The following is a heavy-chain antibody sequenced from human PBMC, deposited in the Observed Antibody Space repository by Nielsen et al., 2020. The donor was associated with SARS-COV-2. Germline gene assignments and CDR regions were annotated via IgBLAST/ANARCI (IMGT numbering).Heavy chain of an antibody. Sequence: VSVKVSCKASGYTFTSYGISWVRQATGQGLEWMGWISAYNGNTNYAQKLQGRVTMTTDTSTSTAYMELRSLRSDDTAVYYCARFDRDVWGSYRSSYWGQGTLVTVSS. CDR3: ARFDRDVWGSYRSSY. V-gene: IGHV1-18*01. D-gene: IGHD3-16*02. J-gene: IGHJ4*02. CDR2: ISAYNGNT. CDR1: GYTFTSYG.